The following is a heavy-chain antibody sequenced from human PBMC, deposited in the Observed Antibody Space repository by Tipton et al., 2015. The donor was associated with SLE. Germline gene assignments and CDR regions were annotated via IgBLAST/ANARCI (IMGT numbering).Heavy chain of an antibody. CDR3: ALSMTAASGPFDY. V-gene: IGHV4-39*07. J-gene: IGHJ4*02. CDR2: IYYSGST. Sequence: GLVKPSETLSLTCTVSGGSISSSSYYWGWIRQPPGKGLEWIGSIYYSGSTYYSPSLKSRVTISVDTSNNQFSLELSSVTAADTAVYYCALSMTAASGPFDYWGQGILVTVS. CDR1: GGSISSSSYY. D-gene: IGHD6-13*01.